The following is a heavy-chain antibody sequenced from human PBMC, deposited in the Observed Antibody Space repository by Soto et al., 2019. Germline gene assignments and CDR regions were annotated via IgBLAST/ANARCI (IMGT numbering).Heavy chain of an antibody. CDR2: IYYSGST. Sequence: TSETLSLTCTVSGGSISGYYWSWIRQPPGKGLEWIGYIYYSGSTNYNPSLKSRVTISVGTSKNQFSLKLSSVTAADTAVYYCARGAPAPYYDFWSGPTRVPDFDYWGQGTLVTVSS. CDR1: GGSISGYY. CDR3: ARGAPAPYYDFWSGPTRVPDFDY. J-gene: IGHJ4*02. V-gene: IGHV4-59*01. D-gene: IGHD3-3*01.